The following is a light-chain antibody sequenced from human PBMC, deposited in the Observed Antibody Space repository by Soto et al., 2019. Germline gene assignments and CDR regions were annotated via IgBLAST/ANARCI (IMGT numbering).Light chain of an antibody. V-gene: IGLV2-14*01. CDR3: SSYTTIGTYV. J-gene: IGLJ1*01. CDR1: SSDISYYNY. Sequence: QSVLTQPASVSGSPGQSITISCTGTSSDISYYNYVSWFQQHPGKAPKLIISEVTNRPSGVSNRFSGSKSGNTASLTISGLQAEDEAHYYCSSYTTIGTYVFGTGTKVTVL. CDR2: EVT.